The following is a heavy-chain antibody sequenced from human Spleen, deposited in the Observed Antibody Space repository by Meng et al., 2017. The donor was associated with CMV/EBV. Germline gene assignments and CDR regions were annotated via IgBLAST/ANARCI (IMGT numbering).Heavy chain of an antibody. CDR1: GFVFSTYN. Sequence: GESLKISCAASGFVFSTYNMNWVRQAPGKGLEWVSSISSSSSYIYYADSVRGRLTISRDNAKNSVYLEMNDLRAEDTAVYYCAGRIAVAGSGGKRHWFDPWGQGTLVTVSS. D-gene: IGHD6-19*01. V-gene: IGHV3-21*01. CDR3: AGRIAVAGSGGKRHWFDP. J-gene: IGHJ5*02. CDR2: ISSSSSYI.